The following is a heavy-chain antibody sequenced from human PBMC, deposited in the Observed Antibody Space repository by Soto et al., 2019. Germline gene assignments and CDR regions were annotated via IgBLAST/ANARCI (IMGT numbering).Heavy chain of an antibody. V-gene: IGHV3-48*02. D-gene: IGHD2-2*01. CDR2: ISRSSSNI. CDR3: ARAGTSLGYCSSTSCYEFDY. Sequence: PGGSLRLSCAASGFTFSSYSMNWVRQAPGKGLQWVSYISRSSSNIYYADSVKGRFTISRDNAKNSLYLQMNTLTDEDTAVYYRARAGTSLGYCSSTSCYEFDYWGQGTLVTVSS. J-gene: IGHJ4*02. CDR1: GFTFSSYS.